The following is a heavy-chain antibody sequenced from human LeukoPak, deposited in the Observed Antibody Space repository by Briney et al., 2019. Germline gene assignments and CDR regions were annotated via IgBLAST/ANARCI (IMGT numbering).Heavy chain of an antibody. CDR1: GYTFTSYD. CDR3: ARDRFYCSSTSCYLDY. J-gene: IGHJ4*02. Sequence: ASVKVSCKASGYTFTSYDINWVRQATGQGLEWMGWMNPNSGNTGYAQKFQGRVTMTRNTSISTAYMELSSLRSEDTAVYYCARDRFYCSSTSCYLDYWGQGTLVTVSS. V-gene: IGHV1-8*01. D-gene: IGHD2-2*01. CDR2: MNPNSGNT.